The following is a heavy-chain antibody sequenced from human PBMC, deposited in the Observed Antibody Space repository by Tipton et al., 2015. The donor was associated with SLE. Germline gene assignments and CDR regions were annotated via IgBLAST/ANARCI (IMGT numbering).Heavy chain of an antibody. J-gene: IGHJ4*01. D-gene: IGHD2-2*01. CDR3: ARDSCGSRSCFDY. CDR1: GFTFSTYA. Sequence: SLRLSCTASGFTFSTYAMHWVRQAPGKGLEWVAVISYGSRKYYAESVKGRFTISRDDSKSTLYLQMNSLRVEDAAVYYCARDSCGSRSCFDYWGQGTLVTVSS. V-gene: IGHV3-30*04. CDR2: ISYGSRK.